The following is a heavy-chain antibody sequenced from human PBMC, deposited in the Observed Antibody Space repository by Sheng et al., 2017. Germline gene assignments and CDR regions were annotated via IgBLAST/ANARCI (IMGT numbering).Heavy chain of an antibody. Sequence: QMQLQESGPGLVKPSETLSLTCTVSGGSISSSTYYWGWIRQPPGRGWSGLGVSYYRGNTYHNPSLKSRVTISVDTSKNQFSLKLSSVTAADTAVYYCARDSSGYYTKLDYWGQGTLVTVSS. CDR3: ARDSSGYYTKLDY. CDR1: GGSISSSTYY. CDR2: SYYRGNT. J-gene: IGHJ4*02. D-gene: IGHD3-22*01. V-gene: IGHV4-39*07.